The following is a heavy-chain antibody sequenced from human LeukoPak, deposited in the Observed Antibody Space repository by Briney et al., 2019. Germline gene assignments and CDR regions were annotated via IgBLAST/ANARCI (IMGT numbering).Heavy chain of an antibody. D-gene: IGHD7-27*01. V-gene: IGHV1-2*02. CDR1: GYTFTGYY. J-gene: IGHJ6*03. Sequence: GASVKVSCKASGYTFTGYYMHWVRQAPGQGLEWMGWINPNSGGTNYAQKFQGRVTMTRDTSISTAYMELSRLRSDDTAVYYCAREQTNWVLYYYYMDVWGKGTTVTVSS. CDR2: INPNSGGT. CDR3: AREQTNWVLYYYYMDV.